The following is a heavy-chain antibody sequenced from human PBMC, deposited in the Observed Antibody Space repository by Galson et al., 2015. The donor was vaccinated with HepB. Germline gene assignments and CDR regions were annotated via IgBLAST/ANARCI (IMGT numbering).Heavy chain of an antibody. J-gene: IGHJ4*02. V-gene: IGHV3-43D*04. CDR3: AKDSGGSGYYYDY. CDR2: ISWDSGST. Sequence: SLRLSCAASGFTFDDYAMHWVRQAPGKGLEWVSLISWDSGSTYYADSVKGRFTISRDNSKNSLYLQMNSLRAEDTALYYCAKDSGGSGYYYDYWGQGTLVTVSS. D-gene: IGHD3-22*01. CDR1: GFTFDDYA.